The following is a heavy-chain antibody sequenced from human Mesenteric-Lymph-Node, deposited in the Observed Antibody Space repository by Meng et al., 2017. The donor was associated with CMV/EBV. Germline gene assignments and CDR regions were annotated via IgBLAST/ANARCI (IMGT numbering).Heavy chain of an antibody. CDR2: ISAYNGNT. J-gene: IGHJ4*02. CDR3: AREHCSSTSCFPNY. D-gene: IGHD2-2*01. V-gene: IGHV1-18*01. CDR1: GSTFTSYG. Sequence: ASGSTFTSYGISWVRQAPGPGLEWMGWISAYNGNTNYAQKLQGRVTMTTDTSTSTAYMELRSLRSDDTAVYYCAREHCSSTSCFPNYWGQGTLVTSPQ.